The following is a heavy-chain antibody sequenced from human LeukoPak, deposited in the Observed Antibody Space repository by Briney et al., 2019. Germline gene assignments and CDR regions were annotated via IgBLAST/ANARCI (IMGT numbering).Heavy chain of an antibody. CDR1: GGPISSSSYY. V-gene: IGHV4-39*07. D-gene: IGHD1-26*01. Sequence: SETLSLTCTVSGGPISSSSYYWGWIRQPPGKGLEWIGSIYYSGSTYYNPSLKSRVTISVDTSKNQFSLKLNSVTAADTAVYYCARDTGSFPHVSFDIWGQGTMVTVSS. CDR2: IYYSGST. CDR3: ARDTGSFPHVSFDI. J-gene: IGHJ3*02.